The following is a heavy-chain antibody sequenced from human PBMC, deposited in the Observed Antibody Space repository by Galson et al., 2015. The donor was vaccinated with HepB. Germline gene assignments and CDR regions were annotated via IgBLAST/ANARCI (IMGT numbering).Heavy chain of an antibody. D-gene: IGHD3-10*01. Sequence: SVKVSCKASGYTFTSYYMHWVRQAPGQGLEWMGIINPSGGSTNYAQKFQGRVTMTRDTSTSTVYMELSSLRSEDTAVYYCARDRGSTNDAFDIWGQGTTVTVSS. CDR2: INPSGGST. V-gene: IGHV1-46*01. J-gene: IGHJ3*02. CDR3: ARDRGSTNDAFDI. CDR1: GYTFTSYY.